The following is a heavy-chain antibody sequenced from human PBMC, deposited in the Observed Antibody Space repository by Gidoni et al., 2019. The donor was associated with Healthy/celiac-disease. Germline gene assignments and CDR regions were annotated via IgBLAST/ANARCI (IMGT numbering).Heavy chain of an antibody. J-gene: IGHJ5*02. D-gene: IGHD3-10*01. V-gene: IGHV3-23*01. Sequence: EVQLLESGGGLVQPGGSLRLSCAASGFPFSSYAMSWVRQAPGKGLEWVSAISVSGGSTYYADSVKGRFTISRDNSKNTLYLQMNRLRAEETAVYYCAKDRGQLGWDWFDPWGQGTLVTVSS. CDR3: AKDRGQLGWDWFDP. CDR2: ISVSGGST. CDR1: GFPFSSYA.